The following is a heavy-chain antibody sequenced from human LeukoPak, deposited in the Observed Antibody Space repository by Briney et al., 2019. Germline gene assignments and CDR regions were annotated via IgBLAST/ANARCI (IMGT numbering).Heavy chain of an antibody. CDR2: IYYKGNT. Sequence: SETLSLTCTVSGGSISNYYWSWIRQSSGKGLEWIGYIYYKGNTNYNPSLKSRVTISVDTSKNQFSLKLSSVTAADPAVYYCSGLLGIAVAYFAYWGQGTLVTVSS. D-gene: IGHD6-19*01. CDR1: GGSISNYY. J-gene: IGHJ4*02. CDR3: SGLLGIAVAYFAY. V-gene: IGHV4-59*08.